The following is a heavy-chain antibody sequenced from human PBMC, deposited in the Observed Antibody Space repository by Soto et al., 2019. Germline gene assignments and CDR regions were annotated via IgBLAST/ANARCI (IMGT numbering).Heavy chain of an antibody. CDR3: AREARYFYGMDV. V-gene: IGHV3-64*02. J-gene: IGHJ6*02. CDR1: GFTFSSYA. CDR2: ISSNGGST. Sequence: PGGSLRLSCAASGFTFSSYAMHWVRQAPGKGLEYVSAISSNGGSTYYADSVKGRFTISRDNSKSTLYLQMGSLRAEDMAVYYCAREARYFYGMDVWGQGTTVTVSS.